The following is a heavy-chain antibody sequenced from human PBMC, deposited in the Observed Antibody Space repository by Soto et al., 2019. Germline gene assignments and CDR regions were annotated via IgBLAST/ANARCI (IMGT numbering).Heavy chain of an antibody. D-gene: IGHD1-26*01. CDR3: AXEEVDRGSYYEYNWFDP. Sequence: PSETLSLTCTVSGGSISGGDYYWSWIRQPPGKGLEWIGYIYYSGSTYYNPSLKSRVTISVDTSKNQFSLKLSSVTAADTAVYYCAXEEVDRGSYYEYNWFDPWGQGTLVTVSS. V-gene: IGHV4-30-4*01. CDR1: GGSISGGDYY. CDR2: IYYSGST. J-gene: IGHJ5*02.